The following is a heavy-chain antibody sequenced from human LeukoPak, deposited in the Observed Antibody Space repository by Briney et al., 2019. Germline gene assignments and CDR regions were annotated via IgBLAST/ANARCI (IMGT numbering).Heavy chain of an antibody. CDR1: GGSISSYY. V-gene: IGHV4-4*07. CDR2: IYGSGST. Sequence: TSETLSLTYTVSGGSISSYYWSWIRQPAGKGLQWIGRIYGSGSTTYNPSLKSRLTMSVDTSKNQFSLKLSSMTAADTAIYYCARDSGTTGEVKFDPWGQGTLVTVSS. D-gene: IGHD3-10*01. J-gene: IGHJ5*02. CDR3: ARDSGTTGEVKFDP.